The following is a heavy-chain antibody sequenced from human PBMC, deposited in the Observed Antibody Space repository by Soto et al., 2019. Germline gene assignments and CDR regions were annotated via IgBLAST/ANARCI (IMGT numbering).Heavy chain of an antibody. CDR2: IGTHADTT. D-gene: IGHD2-15*01. Sequence: EVQLLESGGGLVQPGGSLRLSCAASGFTFSTYALTWVRQAPGKGLEWVSSIGTHADTTYYVDSVKGRFSISRDNSKNTVYLQMSSLSAEDTAVYYCARPYVEVVVNDAFDIWSRGTMVTVSS. J-gene: IGHJ3*02. V-gene: IGHV3-23*01. CDR3: ARPYVEVVVNDAFDI. CDR1: GFTFSTYA.